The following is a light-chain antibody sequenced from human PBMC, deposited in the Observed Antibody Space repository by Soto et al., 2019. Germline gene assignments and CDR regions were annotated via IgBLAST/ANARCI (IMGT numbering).Light chain of an antibody. CDR3: QQRSNWPPIT. V-gene: IGKV3-11*01. J-gene: IGKJ5*01. CDR1: QSVRRD. Sequence: EIVLTQSPATLSLSPGEKATLSCRASQSVRRDLAWYQQKPGQAPRLLIYDASNRATGIPARFSGSGSGTDFTLTISSLEPEDFAVYYCQQRSNWPPITFVQGTRLEIK. CDR2: DAS.